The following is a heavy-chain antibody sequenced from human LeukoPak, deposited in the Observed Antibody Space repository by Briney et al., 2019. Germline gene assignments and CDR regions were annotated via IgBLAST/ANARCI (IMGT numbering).Heavy chain of an antibody. V-gene: IGHV5-51*01. D-gene: IGHD1-14*01. J-gene: IGHJ3*02. CDR3: ARHVTSASAARGFDI. Sequence: GESLKISCKGSGYSFTSYWIARVRQMPGKGLEWMGIIYPRDSDTRYSPSFQGQVAISADKSISTAYLQWSGLKASDTAVYYCARHVTSASAARGFDIWGQGTMVTLSS. CDR2: IYPRDSDT. CDR1: GYSFTSYW.